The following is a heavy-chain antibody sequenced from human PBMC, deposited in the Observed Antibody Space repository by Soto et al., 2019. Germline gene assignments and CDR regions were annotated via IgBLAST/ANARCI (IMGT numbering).Heavy chain of an antibody. CDR2: ISSSSSYI. CDR1: GFTFSSYS. Sequence: GGSLRLSCAASGFTFSSYSMNWVRQAPGKGLEWVSSISSSSSYIYYADSVKGRFTISRDNAKNSLYLQMNSLRAEDTAVYYCARNYNWNDFGAFDIWGQGTMVTVSS. J-gene: IGHJ3*02. CDR3: ARNYNWNDFGAFDI. V-gene: IGHV3-21*01. D-gene: IGHD1-20*01.